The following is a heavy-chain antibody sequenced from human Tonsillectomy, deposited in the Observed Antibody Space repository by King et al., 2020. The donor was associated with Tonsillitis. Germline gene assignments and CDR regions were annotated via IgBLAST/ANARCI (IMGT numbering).Heavy chain of an antibody. Sequence: VQLVQSGAEVKKPGASVKVSCKVSGYTLTELSMHWVRQAPGKGLEWMGGFDPEDGETIYAQKFQGRVTMTEDTSTDTAYMELSSLRSEDTAGYYCATDGPRDERWLRGAHYWGQGTLVTVSS. J-gene: IGHJ4*02. D-gene: IGHD6-19*01. V-gene: IGHV1-24*01. CDR1: GYTLTELS. CDR3: ATDGPRDERWLRGAHY. CDR2: FDPEDGET.